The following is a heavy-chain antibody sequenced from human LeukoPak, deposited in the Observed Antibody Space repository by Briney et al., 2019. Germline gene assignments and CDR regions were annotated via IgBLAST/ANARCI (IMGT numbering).Heavy chain of an antibody. CDR3: ASGGHLDY. CDR1: GITFSRFW. Sequence: GGSLRLSCAASGITFSRFWTSWVRQAPGKGLQWVANINQDGSEKHYVDSVKGRFTISRDNAENSLYLQMNSLRAEDTTVYYCASGGHLDYWGQGALVTVAS. CDR2: INQDGSEK. D-gene: IGHD3-16*01. J-gene: IGHJ4*02. V-gene: IGHV3-7*03.